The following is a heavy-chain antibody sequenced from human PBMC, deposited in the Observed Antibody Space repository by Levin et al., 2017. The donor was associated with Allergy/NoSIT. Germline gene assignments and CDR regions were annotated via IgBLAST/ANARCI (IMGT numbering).Heavy chain of an antibody. CDR3: TRVYCTITSCYAGFFQH. CDR2: IRSKAYGGTT. V-gene: IGHV3-49*04. Sequence: GGSLRLSCTVSGFTFSNFGMTWVRQAPGKGLQWVAFIRSKAYGGTTEYAASVNGRFTISIDDSRSIAYLQMNSLTTEDTATYFCTRVYCTITSCYAGFFQHWGQGTLVTVSS. CDR1: GFTFSNFG. J-gene: IGHJ1*01. D-gene: IGHD2-2*01.